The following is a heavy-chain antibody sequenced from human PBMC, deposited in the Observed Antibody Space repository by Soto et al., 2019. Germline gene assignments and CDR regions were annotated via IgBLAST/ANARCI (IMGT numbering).Heavy chain of an antibody. CDR1: GFNFGFFG. J-gene: IGHJ4*02. CDR2: ISGDGINT. Sequence: QIQLVESGGGVVQPGTSLRLSCAASGFNFGFFGMHWVRQAPGKGLEWVAFISGDGINTQYADSVRGRFTLSRDYSRKTMYLQLDSLRDEDTALYYCARGNLSFDFDSWGLGTLVTVSS. CDR3: ARGNLSFDFDS. D-gene: IGHD1-26*01. V-gene: IGHV3-30*03.